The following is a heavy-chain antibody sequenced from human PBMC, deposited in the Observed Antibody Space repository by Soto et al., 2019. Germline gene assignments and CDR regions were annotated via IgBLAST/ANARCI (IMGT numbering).Heavy chain of an antibody. CDR1: GFTFSSYA. CDR3: ARRRRGYSYGLSYYYYGMDV. V-gene: IGHV3-30-3*01. CDR2: ISYDGSNK. D-gene: IGHD5-18*01. J-gene: IGHJ6*02. Sequence: GGSLRLSCAASGFTFSSYAMHWVRQAPGKGLEWVAVISYDGSNKYYADSVKGRFTTSRDNSKNTLYLQMNSLRAEDTAVYYCARRRRGYSYGLSYYYYGMDVWGQGTTVTVSS.